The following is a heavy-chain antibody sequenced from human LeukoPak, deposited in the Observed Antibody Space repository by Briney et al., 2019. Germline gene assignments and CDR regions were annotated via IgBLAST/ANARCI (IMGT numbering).Heavy chain of an antibody. CDR3: ARDDRGSSWYYFDY. D-gene: IGHD6-13*01. V-gene: IGHV3-7*04. Sequence: GGSLRLSCAASGFTFSRYWMSWVRQAPGKGLEWVANIKQDGSEKYYVDSVKGRFTISRDNAKNSLYLQMNSLRAEDTAVYYCARDDRGSSWYYFDYWGQGTLVTVSS. CDR1: GFTFSRYW. J-gene: IGHJ4*02. CDR2: IKQDGSEK.